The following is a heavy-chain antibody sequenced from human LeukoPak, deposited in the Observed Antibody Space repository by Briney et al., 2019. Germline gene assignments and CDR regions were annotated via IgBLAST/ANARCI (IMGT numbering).Heavy chain of an antibody. CDR3: TRPKYSSGSYRTAGDY. CDR1: GFSFSSYW. D-gene: IGHD3-10*01. J-gene: IGHJ4*02. CDR2: INSDESST. V-gene: IGHV3-74*01. Sequence: GGSLRLSCVDSGFSFSSYWMHWVRQAPGKGLVWVSCINSDESSTTYADSVKGRFTISRDDSKNTAYLQMNSLKTEDTAVYYCTRPKYSSGSYRTAGDYWGQGTLVTVSS.